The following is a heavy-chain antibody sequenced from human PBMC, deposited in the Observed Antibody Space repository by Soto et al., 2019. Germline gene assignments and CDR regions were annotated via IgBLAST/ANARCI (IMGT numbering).Heavy chain of an antibody. Sequence: QVQLQESGPGLVKPSETLSLTCTVSGGSISSYYWSWIRQPPGKGLEWIGYIYYSGSTNYNHSLNSRVTPYVDTSKNQCSLKLSSVTAADTAVYYCARTDYGDSNWYFDLWGRGTLVTVSS. D-gene: IGHD4-17*01. CDR2: IYYSGST. V-gene: IGHV4-59*08. CDR3: ARTDYGDSNWYFDL. J-gene: IGHJ2*01. CDR1: GGSISSYY.